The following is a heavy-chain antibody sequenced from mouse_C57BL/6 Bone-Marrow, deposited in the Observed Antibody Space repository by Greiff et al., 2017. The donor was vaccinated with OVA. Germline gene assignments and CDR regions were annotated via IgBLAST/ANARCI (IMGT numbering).Heavy chain of an antibody. CDR2: ISYDGSN. J-gene: IGHJ4*01. Sequence: EVQRVESGPGLVKPSQSLSLTCSVTGYSITSGYYWYWIRQFPGNKLEWMGYISYDGSNNYNPSLKNRISITRDTSTNQFFLKLNSVTTEDTATYYCARNAYYSNYDYYAMDYWGQGTSVTVSS. CDR1: GYSITSGYY. D-gene: IGHD2-5*01. V-gene: IGHV3-6*01. CDR3: ARNAYYSNYDYYAMDY.